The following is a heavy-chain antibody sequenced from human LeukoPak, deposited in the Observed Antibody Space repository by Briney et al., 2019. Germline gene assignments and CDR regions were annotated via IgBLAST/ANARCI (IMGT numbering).Heavy chain of an antibody. Sequence: SETLSLTCAVSGGSISSGGYSWSWIRQPPGKGLEWIGYIYYSGSTNYNPSLKSRVTISVDTSKNQFSLKLSSVTAADTAVYYCARDTAKGADYWGQGTLVTVSS. J-gene: IGHJ4*02. D-gene: IGHD1-26*01. CDR2: IYYSGST. CDR1: GGSISSGGYS. CDR3: ARDTAKGADY. V-gene: IGHV4-61*08.